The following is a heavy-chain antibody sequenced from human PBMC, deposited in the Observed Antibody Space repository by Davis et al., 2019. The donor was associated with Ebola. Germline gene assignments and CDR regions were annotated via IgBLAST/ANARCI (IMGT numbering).Heavy chain of an antibody. V-gene: IGHV1-8*02. Sequence: AASVKVSCKASGGTFSSYAISWVRQATGQGLEWMGWMNPNSGNTGYAQKFQGRVTMTRNTSISTAYMELSSLRSEDTAVYYCARGSMTTVTTWIWYFDLWGRGTLVTVSS. D-gene: IGHD4-17*01. J-gene: IGHJ2*01. CDR1: GGTFSSYA. CDR2: MNPNSGNT. CDR3: ARGSMTTVTTWIWYFDL.